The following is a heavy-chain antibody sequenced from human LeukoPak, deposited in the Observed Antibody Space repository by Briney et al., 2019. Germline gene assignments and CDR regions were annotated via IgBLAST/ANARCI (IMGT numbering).Heavy chain of an antibody. CDR3: ARDRGYFDN. CDR1: GFIFSSYD. J-gene: IGHJ4*02. Sequence: GGSLRLSCAASGFIFSSYDMHWVRQAPGKGLEWVAVISYDGTNKYYADSVKGRFTISRDNVQNSLYLQMNSLRAEDTAMYYCARDRGYFDNWGQGTLVTVSS. V-gene: IGHV3-30*03. CDR2: ISYDGTNK.